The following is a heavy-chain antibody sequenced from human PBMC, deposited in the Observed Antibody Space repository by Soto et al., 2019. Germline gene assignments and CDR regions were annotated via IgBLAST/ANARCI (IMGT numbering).Heavy chain of an antibody. V-gene: IGHV1-46*03. Sequence: ASVKVSCKASGYTFTSYYMHWVRQAPGQGLEWMGIINPSGGSTSYAQKFQGRVTMTRDTSTSTVYMELSSLRSEDTAVYYCARGAFETGTTSYYYYYYMDVWGKGTTVTVSS. J-gene: IGHJ6*03. CDR1: GYTFTSYY. CDR2: INPSGGST. D-gene: IGHD1-7*01. CDR3: ARGAFETGTTSYYYYYYMDV.